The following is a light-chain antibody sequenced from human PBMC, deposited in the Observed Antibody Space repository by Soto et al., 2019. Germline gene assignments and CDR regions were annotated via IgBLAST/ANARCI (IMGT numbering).Light chain of an antibody. J-gene: IGLJ1*01. CDR1: ITDVADGYDY. Sequence: QSALTQPASVSGSPGQSIAISFTVVITDVADGYDYVSFYQQHPGQSPQLIIYYFSNLPSGFSDRFSFSKSVDTSSLTISXLXAEDEAEYYGTPYKSSTPFYVFGTGTKVTVL. CDR3: TPYKSSTPFYV. V-gene: IGLV2-14*03. CDR2: YFS.